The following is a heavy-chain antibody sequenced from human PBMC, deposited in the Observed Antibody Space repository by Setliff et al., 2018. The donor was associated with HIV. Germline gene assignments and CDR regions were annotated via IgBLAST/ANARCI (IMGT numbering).Heavy chain of an antibody. J-gene: IGHJ6*03. V-gene: IGHV1-69*13. CDR2: ILTFFDTA. D-gene: IGHD3-3*01. CDR3: ARYVYFKFSGEVIRHYLDV. CDR1: GGTFTRNC. Sequence: SVKVSCKVSGGTFTRNCISWVRQAPGQGLEWMGGILTFFDTANYAQKFQGRVTITADESTRTVHMELSILTSEDTAVYYCARYVYFKFSGEVIRHYLDVWRKGTPVTVSS.